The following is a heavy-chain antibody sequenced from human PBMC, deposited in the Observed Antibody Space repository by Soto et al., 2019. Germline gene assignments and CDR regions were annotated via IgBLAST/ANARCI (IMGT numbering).Heavy chain of an antibody. Sequence: SVKVSCKTSGYSFTKYGLHWVRQAPGQRLEWMGWINPGNGDTKYSQNVQGRVTLTTDTSTSTAYMEMRTLRSDDTAAYYCARDGPHIPAVGDVWGQGTTVTVSS. D-gene: IGHD6-13*01. CDR2: INPGNGDT. J-gene: IGHJ6*02. V-gene: IGHV1-3*01. CDR1: GYSFTKYG. CDR3: ARDGPHIPAVGDV.